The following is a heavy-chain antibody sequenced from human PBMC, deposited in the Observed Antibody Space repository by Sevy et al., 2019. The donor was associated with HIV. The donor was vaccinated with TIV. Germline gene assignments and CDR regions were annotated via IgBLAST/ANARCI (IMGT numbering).Heavy chain of an antibody. J-gene: IGHJ4*02. V-gene: IGHV1-69*13. CDR1: GATFSSDV. Sequence: ASVKVSCKASGATFSSDVISWVRQVPGQGLEWMGGIIPMYNTPSYAQNFQGRVTITADGSTSTVYMDLSSLRSEDTAIYYCARGVTVASSYFDYWGQGTLVTVSS. CDR3: ARGVTVASSYFDY. D-gene: IGHD5-12*01. CDR2: IIPMYNTP.